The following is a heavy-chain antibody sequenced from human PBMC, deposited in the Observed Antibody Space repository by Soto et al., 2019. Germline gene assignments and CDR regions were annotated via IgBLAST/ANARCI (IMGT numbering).Heavy chain of an antibody. V-gene: IGHV4-39*01. D-gene: IGHD3-3*01. CDR3: ATRITVFGLLIPPFDP. CDR2: IYYSGST. Sequence: SETLSLTCTVSGGSISSSSYYWGWIRQPPGKGLEWIGSIYYSGSTYYNPSLKSRVTISVDTSKNQFSLKLSSVTAADTAVYYCATRITVFGLLIPPFDPWGQGTQVTVSS. CDR1: GGSISSSSYY. J-gene: IGHJ5*02.